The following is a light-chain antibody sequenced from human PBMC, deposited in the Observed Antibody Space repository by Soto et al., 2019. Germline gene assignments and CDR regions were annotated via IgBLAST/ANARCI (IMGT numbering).Light chain of an antibody. CDR3: AAWDDSLRGWV. J-gene: IGLJ3*02. CDR1: SSDVGGYNY. CDR2: RNY. Sequence: QSVLTQPPSASGSPGQSVAISCTGTSSDVGGYNYVSWYQQHPGKAPKLLMYRNYQRPSGVPDRFSGSKSGTSASLAISGLRSEDEADYYCAAWDDSLRGWVFGGGTKLTVL. V-gene: IGLV2-8*01.